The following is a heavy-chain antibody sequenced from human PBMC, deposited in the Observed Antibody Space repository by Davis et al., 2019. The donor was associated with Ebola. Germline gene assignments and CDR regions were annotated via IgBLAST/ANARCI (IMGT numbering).Heavy chain of an antibody. CDR2: IWYDGRNK. CDR1: GFTFSSYG. CDR3: ARDLNYYDSSGSGAQH. V-gene: IGHV3-33*01. Sequence: GESLKISCAASGFTFSSYGMHWVRQAPGKGLEWVAVIWYDGRNKYYADSVKGRFTISRDNSKNTLYLQMNSLRAEDTAVYYCARDLNYYDSSGSGAQHWGQGTLVTVSS. J-gene: IGHJ1*01. D-gene: IGHD3-22*01.